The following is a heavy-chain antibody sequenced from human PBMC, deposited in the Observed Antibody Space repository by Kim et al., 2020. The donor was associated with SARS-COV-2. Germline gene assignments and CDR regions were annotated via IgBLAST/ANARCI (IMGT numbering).Heavy chain of an antibody. J-gene: IGHJ6*02. D-gene: IGHD1-26*01. V-gene: IGHV3-49*04. Sequence: GGSLRLSCTASGFTFGDYAMSWVRQAPGKGLEWVGFIRSKAYGGTTEYAASVKGRFTISRDDSKSIAYLQMNSLKTEDTAVYYCTSPGELPPYYYYYGMDVWGQGTTVTVSS. CDR3: TSPGELPPYYYYYGMDV. CDR2: IRSKAYGGTT. CDR1: GFTFGDYA.